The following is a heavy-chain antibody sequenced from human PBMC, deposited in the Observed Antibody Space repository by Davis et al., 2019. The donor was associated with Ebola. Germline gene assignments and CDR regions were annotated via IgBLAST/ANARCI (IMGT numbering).Heavy chain of an antibody. V-gene: IGHV4-4*07. CDR2: IYHSGST. Sequence: PSETLSLTCTVSGDSISSYYWSWIRQPAGKGLEWIGRIYHSGSTYYNPSLKSRVTISVDTSKNQFSLKLSSVTAADTAVYYCARDSRGFWDYWGQGTLVTVSS. CDR3: ARDSRGFWDY. D-gene: IGHD3-3*01. CDR1: GDSISSYY. J-gene: IGHJ4*02.